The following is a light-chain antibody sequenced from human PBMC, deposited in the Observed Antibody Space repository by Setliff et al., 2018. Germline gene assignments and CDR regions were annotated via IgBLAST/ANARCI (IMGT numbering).Light chain of an antibody. CDR3: SSHTTSSTWG. CDR2: EVS. CDR1: SSDVGVYNS. V-gene: IGLV2-14*01. J-gene: IGLJ3*02. Sequence: QSALTQPASVSGSPGQSITISCTGTSSDVGVYNSVSWYQQHPGKAPKLMIYEVSNRPSGISSRFSGSKSGNTASLTISGLQAEDEADYYCSSHTTSSTWGFGGGTK.